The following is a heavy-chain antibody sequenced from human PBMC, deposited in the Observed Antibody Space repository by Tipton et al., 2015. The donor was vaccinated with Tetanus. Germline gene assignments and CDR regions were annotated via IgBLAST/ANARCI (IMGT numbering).Heavy chain of an antibody. CDR3: ARHLYGYWFDP. D-gene: IGHD3-10*01. V-gene: IGHV4-34*01. CDR2: INHSGST. J-gene: IGHJ5*02. CDR1: GASFSDYY. Sequence: TLSLTCAVYGASFSDYYWSWIRQAPGKGLEWIGEINHSGSTNHNPSLKSRVTLSVDTSKNQFSLKLNSVTAADTAVYYCARHLYGYWFDPWGQGALVTVSS.